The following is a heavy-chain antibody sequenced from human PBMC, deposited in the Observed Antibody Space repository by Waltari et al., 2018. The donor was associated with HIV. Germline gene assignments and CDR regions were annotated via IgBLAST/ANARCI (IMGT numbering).Heavy chain of an antibody. CDR1: GFIFTDFA. J-gene: IGHJ3*01. D-gene: IGHD3-10*01. CDR2: IRGGGET. Sequence: QLLESGGGLVEPGGSLSLSGAASGFIFTDFAMDWVRQAPGKGLEWVSAIRGGGETFYADSVKGRFTISRDNSKNTLYLQMNSLRADDAAVYYCVKDSGRAADVFDLWGQGTMVTVSS. V-gene: IGHV3-23*01. CDR3: VKDSGRAADVFDL.